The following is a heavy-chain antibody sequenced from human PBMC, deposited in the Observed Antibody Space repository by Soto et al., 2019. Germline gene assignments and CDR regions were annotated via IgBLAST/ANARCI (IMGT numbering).Heavy chain of an antibody. CDR3: ARDQLYDYVWGSYPHFDY. Sequence: GASVKVSCKASGYTFTSYGISWVLQAPGQGLEWMGWISAYNGNTNYAQKLQGRVTMTTDTSTSTAYTELRSLRSDDTAVYYCARDQLYDYVWGSYPHFDYWGQGTLVTVSS. J-gene: IGHJ4*02. D-gene: IGHD3-16*02. CDR1: GYTFTSYG. CDR2: ISAYNGNT. V-gene: IGHV1-18*04.